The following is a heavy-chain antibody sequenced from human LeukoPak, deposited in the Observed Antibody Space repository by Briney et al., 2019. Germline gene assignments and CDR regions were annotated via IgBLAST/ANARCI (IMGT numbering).Heavy chain of an antibody. CDR3: ARVNSGYYLANDDY. CDR2: ISAYNGNT. V-gene: IGHV1-18*04. J-gene: IGHJ4*02. CDR1: GYTFTSYG. Sequence: ASVKVSCKASGYTFTSYGISWVRQAPGQGLEWMGWISAYNGNTNYAQRLQGRVTMTTDTSTSTAYMELRSLRSDDTAVYYCARVNSGYYLANDDYWGQGTLVTVSS. D-gene: IGHD3-22*01.